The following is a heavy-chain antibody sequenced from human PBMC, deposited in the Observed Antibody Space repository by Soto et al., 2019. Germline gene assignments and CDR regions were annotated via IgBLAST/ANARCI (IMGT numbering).Heavy chain of an antibody. CDR1: GYTFTNYA. D-gene: IGHD2-2*03. V-gene: IGHV1-18*01. Sequence: ASVKASCKASGYTFTNYAMHWVRQAPGQRLEWMGWINAYNGNTNYAQKLQGRVTMTTDTSTSTAYMELRSLRSDDTAVYYCARVLDIVLVSHYWGQGTLVTVSS. CDR2: INAYNGNT. CDR3: ARVLDIVLVSHY. J-gene: IGHJ4*02.